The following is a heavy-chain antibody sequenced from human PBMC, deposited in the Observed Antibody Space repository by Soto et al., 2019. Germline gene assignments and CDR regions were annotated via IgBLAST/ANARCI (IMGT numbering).Heavy chain of an antibody. Sequence: QVQLQQWGAGLLKPSETLSLTCAVYGGSFSGYYWSWIRQPPGKGLEWIGEINHSGSTNYNPSLKSRVTISVYTSKNQFSLKLSSVTAADTAVYYCARGRAYYGSGSYLSYYYMDVWGKGTTVTVSS. CDR2: INHSGST. CDR3: ARGRAYYGSGSYLSYYYMDV. V-gene: IGHV4-34*01. D-gene: IGHD3-10*01. J-gene: IGHJ6*03. CDR1: GGSFSGYY.